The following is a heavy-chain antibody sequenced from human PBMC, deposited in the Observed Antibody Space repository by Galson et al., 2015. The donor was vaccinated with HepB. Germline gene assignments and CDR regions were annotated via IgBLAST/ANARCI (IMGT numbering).Heavy chain of an antibody. Sequence: QSGAEVKKPGQSLKISCKGSGYRFINYWIGWVRQMPGKGLEYMGIIYPGDSDTRYSPPFQGQVTISADKSISTAYLQWSSLKASDTAMYYCARHRAYSGTYYNYYMDVWGKGTTVTVSS. CDR3: ARHRAYSGTYYNYYMDV. CDR2: IYPGDSDT. D-gene: IGHD1-26*01. V-gene: IGHV5-51*01. CDR1: GYRFINYW. J-gene: IGHJ6*03.